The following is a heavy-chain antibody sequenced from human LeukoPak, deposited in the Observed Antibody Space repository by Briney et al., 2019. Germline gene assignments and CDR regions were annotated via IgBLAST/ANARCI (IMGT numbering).Heavy chain of an antibody. J-gene: IGHJ4*02. CDR1: GGTFSSYA. CDR2: IIPILGIA. Sequence: ASVKVSCKASGGTFSSYAISWVRQAPGQGLEWMGRIIPILGIANHAQKFQGRVTITADKSTSTAYMELSSLRSEDTAVYYCARGPIVVVTALDYWGQGTLVTVSS. D-gene: IGHD2-21*02. CDR3: ARGPIVVVTALDY. V-gene: IGHV1-69*04.